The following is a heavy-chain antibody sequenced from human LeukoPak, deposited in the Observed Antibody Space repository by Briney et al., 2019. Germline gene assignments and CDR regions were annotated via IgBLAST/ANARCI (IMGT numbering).Heavy chain of an antibody. CDR3: AKARIAAAGYFDY. CDR2: ISGSGGGT. V-gene: IGHV3-23*01. D-gene: IGHD6-13*01. Sequence: GGSLRLSCAASGFTFSSYALSWVRQAPGKGLEWVSAISGSGGGTYYADSVKGRFTISRDNSKNTLYLQMNSLRAEDTAVYYCAKARIAAAGYFDYWGQGTLVTVSS. J-gene: IGHJ4*02. CDR1: GFTFSSYA.